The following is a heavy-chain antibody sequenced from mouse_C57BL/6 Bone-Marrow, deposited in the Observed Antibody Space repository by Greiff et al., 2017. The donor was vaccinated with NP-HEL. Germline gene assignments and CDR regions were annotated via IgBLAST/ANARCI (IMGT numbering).Heavy chain of an antibody. Sequence: QVQLQQSGAELVKPGASVKLSCKASGYTFTEYTIHWVKQRSGQGLEWIGWFYPGSGSIKYNEKFKGKATLTADKSSSTVFMVLSRLTSEDSAVYVCARHEEGYYDYDGWYFDDWGTGTTVTVSS. CDR1: GYTFTEYT. CDR2: FYPGSGSI. V-gene: IGHV1-62-2*01. D-gene: IGHD2-4*01. CDR3: ARHEEGYYDYDGWYFDD. J-gene: IGHJ1*03.